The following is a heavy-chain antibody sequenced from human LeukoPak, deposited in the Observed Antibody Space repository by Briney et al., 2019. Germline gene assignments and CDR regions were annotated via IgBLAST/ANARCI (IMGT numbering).Heavy chain of an antibody. J-gene: IGHJ4*02. CDR1: GGSISNKY. V-gene: IGHV4-59*12. D-gene: IGHD3-3*01. CDR3: ASYYDFWSGYYTYYFDY. Sequence: SETLSLTCTVSGGSISNKYWSWIRQPPGKGLEWIGYIYYSGSTNYNPSLKSRVTISVDTSKNQFSLKVRSVTAADTAVYYCASYYDFWSGYYTYYFDYWGQGTLVTVSS. CDR2: IYYSGST.